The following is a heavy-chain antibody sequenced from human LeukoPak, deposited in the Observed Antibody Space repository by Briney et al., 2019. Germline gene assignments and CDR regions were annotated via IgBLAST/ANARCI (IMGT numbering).Heavy chain of an antibody. V-gene: IGHV3-30*02. J-gene: IGHJ3*01. CDR1: GFSFDYYG. CDR3: AKDRTPVYGKFDVDALDV. D-gene: IGHD4-17*01. Sequence: PGGSLRLSCAPSGFSFDYYGMHWVRQGPGTGLEWVAFIRSDGNDKYYGDSVKGRFTISRDISKNTLYLQMISLRAEDTGVYYCAKDRTPVYGKFDVDALDVWGQGTVVTVSS. CDR2: IRSDGNDK.